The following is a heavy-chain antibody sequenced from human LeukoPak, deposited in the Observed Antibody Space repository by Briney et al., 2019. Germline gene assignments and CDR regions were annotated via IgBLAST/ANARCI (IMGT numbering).Heavy chain of an antibody. CDR1: GGSISSGSYY. CDR2: IYTSGST. J-gene: IGHJ6*04. D-gene: IGHD5-24*01. Sequence: PSETLSLTCTVSGGSISSGSYYWNWIRQPAGKGLEWMGRIYTSGSTNYNPSLKSRVTISVDTSKNQFSLKLSSVTAADTAVYYCASTIRGYNYMHVWGRGTTVTISS. CDR3: ASTIRGYNYMHV. V-gene: IGHV4-61*02.